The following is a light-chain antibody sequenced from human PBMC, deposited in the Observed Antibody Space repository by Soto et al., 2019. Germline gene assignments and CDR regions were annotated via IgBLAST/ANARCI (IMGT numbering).Light chain of an antibody. Sequence: ELVLRQSPPTLSVSPGERATLSCRASQSISNNLAWYQQKPGQAPRLLIYVASTRATGVPARFSGSGSGTEFTLTISSLQSEDFGVYYCQQYNNWPPLTFGQGTKVDIK. CDR3: QQYNNWPPLT. CDR1: QSISNN. J-gene: IGKJ1*01. CDR2: VAS. V-gene: IGKV3-15*01.